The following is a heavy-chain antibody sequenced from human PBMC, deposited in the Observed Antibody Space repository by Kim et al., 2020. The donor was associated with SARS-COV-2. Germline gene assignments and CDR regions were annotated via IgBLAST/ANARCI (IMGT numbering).Heavy chain of an antibody. CDR1: GFNFRIFP. J-gene: IGHJ3*01. D-gene: IGHD4-17*01. Sequence: GGSLRLSCAASGFNFRIFPIHRVRQAPGKGLEWVGVISFEGSNQHYADSVKGRFTISRDNSENMVYLQLNSLRNEDTAVYYCARPMTTVTNDGLDLWGQG. V-gene: IGHV3-30*04. CDR3: ARPMTTVTNDGLDL. CDR2: ISFEGSNQ.